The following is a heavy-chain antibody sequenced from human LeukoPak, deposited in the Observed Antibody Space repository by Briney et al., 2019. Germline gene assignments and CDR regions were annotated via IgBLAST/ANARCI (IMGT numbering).Heavy chain of an antibody. J-gene: IGHJ6*02. Sequence: GGSLRLSCAASGFTFDDYTMHWVRQAPGKGLEWVSLISWDGGSTYYADSVKGRFTISRDNSKNSLYLQMNSLRTEDTALYYCAKDIERWLPNYYGMDVWGQGTTVTVSS. CDR2: ISWDGGST. D-gene: IGHD5-12*01. CDR3: AKDIERWLPNYYGMDV. V-gene: IGHV3-43*01. CDR1: GFTFDDYT.